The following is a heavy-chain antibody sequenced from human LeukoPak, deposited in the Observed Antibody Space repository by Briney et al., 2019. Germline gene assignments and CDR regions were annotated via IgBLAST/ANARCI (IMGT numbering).Heavy chain of an antibody. Sequence: ASVKVSCKASGYTFTSYGISWVRQAPGQGLEWMGWISAYNGNTNYAQKLQGRVTMTTDTSTSTAYMELRSLRSDDTAVYYCARDYGDYVLKYYFDYWGQGTLVTVSS. CDR1: GYTFTSYG. CDR3: ARDYGDYVLKYYFDY. J-gene: IGHJ4*02. D-gene: IGHD4-17*01. V-gene: IGHV1-18*01. CDR2: ISAYNGNT.